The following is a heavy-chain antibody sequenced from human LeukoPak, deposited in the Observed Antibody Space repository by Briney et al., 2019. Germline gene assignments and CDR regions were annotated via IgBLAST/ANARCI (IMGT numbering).Heavy chain of an antibody. D-gene: IGHD3-16*02. CDR3: ASKGGWGSYRYPTKFDY. Sequence: SETLSLTCTVSGGSISSSSYYWGWIRQPPGKGLEWIGEINHSGSTNYNPSLKSRVTISVDTSKNQFSLKLSSVTAADTAVYYCASKGGWGSYRYPTKFDYWGQGTLVTVSS. CDR1: GGSISSSSYY. V-gene: IGHV4-39*07. CDR2: INHSGST. J-gene: IGHJ4*02.